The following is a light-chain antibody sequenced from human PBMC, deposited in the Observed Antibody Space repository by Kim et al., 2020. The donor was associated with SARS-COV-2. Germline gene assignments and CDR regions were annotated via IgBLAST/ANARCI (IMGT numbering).Light chain of an antibody. Sequence: QSALTQPASVSGSPGQSITISCTGTSSDVCGYNYVSWYQQHPGKAPKLMIYDVSKRPSGVSNRFSGSKSGNTASLTISGLQAEDEADYYCSSYTSSSTWVFCGGTQLTVL. V-gene: IGLV2-14*01. J-gene: IGLJ3*02. CDR1: SSDVCGYNY. CDR2: DVS. CDR3: SSYTSSSTWV.